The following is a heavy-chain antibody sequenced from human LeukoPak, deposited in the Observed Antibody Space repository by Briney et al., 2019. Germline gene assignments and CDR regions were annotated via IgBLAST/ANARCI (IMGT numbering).Heavy chain of an antibody. D-gene: IGHD2-15*01. J-gene: IGHJ4*02. V-gene: IGHV1-18*01. CDR1: VYTFTSYG. CDR3: ARAACSGCYLDY. CDR2: ISAYNGNT. Sequence: ASVKVSFKASVYTFTSYGISWVRQAPGQGLEWMGWISAYNGNTNYAQKLQGRVTMTTDTSTSTAYMELRSLRSDDTAVYYCARAACSGCYLDYWGQGTLVTVSS.